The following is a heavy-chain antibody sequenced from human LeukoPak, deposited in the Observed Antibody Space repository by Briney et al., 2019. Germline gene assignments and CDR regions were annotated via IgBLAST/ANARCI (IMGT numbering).Heavy chain of an antibody. CDR2: MKQDGSEK. CDR1: GFTFSSYW. D-gene: IGHD4-17*01. CDR3: ARWDYGDYV. Sequence: GGSLRLSCAASGFTFSSYWMSWVRQAPGEGLEWVANMKQDGSEKYYVDSVKGRFTISRDNAKNSLYLQMSSLRAEDTAVYYCARWDYGDYVWGQGTLVTVSS. V-gene: IGHV3-7*05. J-gene: IGHJ4*02.